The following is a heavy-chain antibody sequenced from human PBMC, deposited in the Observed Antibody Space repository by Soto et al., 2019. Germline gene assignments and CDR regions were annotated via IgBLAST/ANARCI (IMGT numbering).Heavy chain of an antibody. Sequence: GGSLRLSCAASGFTFSSYWMSWVRQAPGQGLEWVSYISLSSANIHYADSVRGRFTVSRDNAKNSLFLKMNSLRAEDTAFFYCVRDPSGGNEWARYVDLWGRGTRVTVSS. CDR2: ISLSSANI. CDR3: VRDPSGGNEWARYVDL. J-gene: IGHJ2*01. D-gene: IGHD1-1*01. V-gene: IGHV3-48*01. CDR1: GFTFSSYW.